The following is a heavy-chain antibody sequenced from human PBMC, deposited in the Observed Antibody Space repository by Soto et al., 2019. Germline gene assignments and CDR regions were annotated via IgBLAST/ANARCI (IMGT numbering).Heavy chain of an antibody. J-gene: IGHJ1*01. CDR2: ISGSGVST. CDR1: VFTFSSYA. Sequence: VGSLRLSCASSVFTFSSYAMSCVRHSPGKGLEWVSAISGSGVSTFYADSVKGRFTISRDNSKNTLYLQMNSLRAEDTALYYCAKGVRATADEYFKHWGQGTLVIVS. CDR3: AKGVRATADEYFKH. V-gene: IGHV3-23*01. D-gene: IGHD3-10*01.